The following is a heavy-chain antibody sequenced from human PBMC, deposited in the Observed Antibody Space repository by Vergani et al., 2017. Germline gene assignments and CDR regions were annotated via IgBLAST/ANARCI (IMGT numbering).Heavy chain of an antibody. CDR1: GGSFSGYY. CDR3: ARGNPNWVDP. Sequence: QVQLQQWGAGLLKPSETLSLTCAVYGGSFSGYYWSWIRQPPGKGLEWIGEINHSGSTNYNPSLKSRVTISVDTTKNQFSLKLSSVTAADTAVYYCARGNPNWVDPWGQGTLVTVSS. V-gene: IGHV4-34*01. CDR2: INHSGST. J-gene: IGHJ5*02.